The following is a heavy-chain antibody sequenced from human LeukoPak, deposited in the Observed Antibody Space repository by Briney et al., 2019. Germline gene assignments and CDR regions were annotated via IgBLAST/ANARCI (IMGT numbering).Heavy chain of an antibody. CDR3: ARGEDYGDYFDY. V-gene: IGHV3-53*01. Sequence: GGSLRLSCAASGFTFSSYSMSWVRQAPGKGLEWVSVIYSGGSTYYADSVRGRFTISRDNSMNTLYLQMNSLRAEDTAVYYCARGEDYGDYFDYWGQGTLVTVSS. D-gene: IGHD4-17*01. CDR2: IYSGGST. J-gene: IGHJ4*02. CDR1: GFTFSSYS.